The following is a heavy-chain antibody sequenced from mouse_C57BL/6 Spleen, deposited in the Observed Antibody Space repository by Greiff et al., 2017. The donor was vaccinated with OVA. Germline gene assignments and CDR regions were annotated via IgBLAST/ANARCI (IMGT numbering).Heavy chain of an antibody. CDR1: GFNIKDYY. Sequence: EVQLQQSGAELVRPGASVKLSCTASGFNIKDYYMHWVKQRPEQGLEWIGRIDPEDGDTEYATKFQGKATMTAYTSSNTAYLQLSSLTSEDTAVYYCTTPITTVVATRGAMDYWGQGTSVTVSS. D-gene: IGHD1-1*01. J-gene: IGHJ4*01. V-gene: IGHV14-1*01. CDR3: TTPITTVVATRGAMDY. CDR2: IDPEDGDT.